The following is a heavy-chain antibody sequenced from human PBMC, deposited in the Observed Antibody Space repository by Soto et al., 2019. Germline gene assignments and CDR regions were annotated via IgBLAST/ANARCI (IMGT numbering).Heavy chain of an antibody. D-gene: IGHD2-15*01. CDR3: AEGGVVVVAASYYYYGMDV. CDR1: GGSFSGYY. J-gene: IGHJ6*02. CDR2: INHSGST. V-gene: IGHV4-34*01. Sequence: QVQLQQWGAGLLKPSETLSLTCAVYGGSFSGYYWSWIRQPPGKGLEWIGEINHSGSTNYNPSLKSRVTISVDTSKNQFSLKLSSVTAADTAVYYCAEGGVVVVAASYYYYGMDVWGQGTSVTVSS.